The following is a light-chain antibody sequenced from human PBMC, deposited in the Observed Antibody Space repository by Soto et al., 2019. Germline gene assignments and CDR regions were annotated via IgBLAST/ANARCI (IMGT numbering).Light chain of an antibody. CDR3: QQYGGSPRT. CDR2: GAS. Sequence: EIVLTQSPGTLSLSPGERAILSYRASQSVSSNLAWYQQKPGQAPRLLIHGASNRATGIPDRFSGSGSGTDFTLTITRLEPEDFAVYYCQQYGGSPRTFGQGTKVDIK. CDR1: QSVSSN. V-gene: IGKV3-20*01. J-gene: IGKJ1*01.